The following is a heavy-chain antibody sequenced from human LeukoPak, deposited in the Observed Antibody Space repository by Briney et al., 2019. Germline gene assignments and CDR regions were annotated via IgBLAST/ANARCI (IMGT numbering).Heavy chain of an antibody. Sequence: ASVKVSCKASGYTFTSYDINWVRQATVQGLEWMGWMNPNSGNTGYAQKFQGRVTMTRNTSISTAYMELSSLRSEDTAVYYCARGTYSGYDLSSNFDYWGQGTRVTVSS. CDR1: GYTFTSYD. D-gene: IGHD5-12*01. CDR2: MNPNSGNT. V-gene: IGHV1-8*01. J-gene: IGHJ4*02. CDR3: ARGTYSGYDLSSNFDY.